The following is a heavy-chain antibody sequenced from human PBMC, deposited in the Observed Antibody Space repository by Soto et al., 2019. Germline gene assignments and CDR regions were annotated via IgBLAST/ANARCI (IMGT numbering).Heavy chain of an antibody. J-gene: IGHJ3*02. CDR3: ARGYYETGSGHSNPFDI. Sequence: PXETLSLSCPVSGASISSSYLSWIRQSPEKGLEWIGYVYYTGSTNYNPSLKSRVTISLDTSRNQFSLKLNSVTAADTAVYFCARGYYETGSGHSNPFDIWGQGTMVTV. CDR1: GASISSSY. D-gene: IGHD3-22*01. CDR2: VYYTGST. V-gene: IGHV4-59*01.